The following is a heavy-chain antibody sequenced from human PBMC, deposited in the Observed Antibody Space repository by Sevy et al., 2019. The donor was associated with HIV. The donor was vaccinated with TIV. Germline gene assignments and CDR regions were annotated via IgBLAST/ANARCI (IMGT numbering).Heavy chain of an antibody. V-gene: IGHV4-59*01. CDR1: GGSISSYY. CDR2: IYYSGST. Sequence: SETLSLTCTVSGGSISSYYWSWIRQPPGKGLEWIGYIYYSGSTNYNPSLKSRVTISVDTSKNHFSLKLSSVTAADTAVYYCARGSSSSSSLYYYYGMDVWGQGTTVTVSS. CDR3: ARGSSSSSSLYYYYGMDV. D-gene: IGHD6-6*01. J-gene: IGHJ6*02.